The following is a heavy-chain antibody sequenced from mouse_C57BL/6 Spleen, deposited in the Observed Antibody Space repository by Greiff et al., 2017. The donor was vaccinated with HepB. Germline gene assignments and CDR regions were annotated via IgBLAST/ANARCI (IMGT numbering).Heavy chain of an antibody. CDR1: GYAFSSYW. CDR2: IYPGDGDT. CDR3: ARNYYGSGYAMDY. D-gene: IGHD1-1*01. Sequence: VQLQQSGAELVKPGASVKISCKASGYAFSSYWMNWVKQRPGKGLEWIGQIYPGDGDTNYNGKFKGKATLTADKSSSTAYMQLSSLTSEDSAVYFCARNYYGSGYAMDYWGQGTSVTVSS. V-gene: IGHV1-80*01. J-gene: IGHJ4*01.